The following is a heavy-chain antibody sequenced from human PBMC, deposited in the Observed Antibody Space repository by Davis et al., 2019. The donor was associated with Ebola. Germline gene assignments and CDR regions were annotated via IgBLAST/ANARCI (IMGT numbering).Heavy chain of an antibody. V-gene: IGHV1-69*04. CDR1: GGTFSSYA. J-gene: IGHJ6*02. CDR3: ARGGVQFYYYGMDV. D-gene: IGHD2-8*02. CDR2: IIPILGIA. Sequence: AASVKVSCKASGGTFSSYAISWVRQAPGQGLEWMGRIIPILGIANYAQKFQGRVTITADKSTSTAYMELSSLRSEDTAVYYCARGGVQFYYYGMDVWGQGTTVTVSS.